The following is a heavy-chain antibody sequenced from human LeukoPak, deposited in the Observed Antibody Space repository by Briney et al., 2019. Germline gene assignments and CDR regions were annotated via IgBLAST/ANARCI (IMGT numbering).Heavy chain of an antibody. V-gene: IGHV3-66*01. CDR1: GFTFSNYW. D-gene: IGHD3-3*01. CDR3: ARDRYDFWSGTLDY. Sequence: GGSLRLSCAASGFTFSNYWMSWVREAPGKGLEWVSVLYSGGTTYYADSVKGRFSISRDNSKNTLYLQMNSLRAEDTAVYYCARDRYDFWSGTLDYWGQGTLVTVSS. J-gene: IGHJ4*02. CDR2: LYSGGTT.